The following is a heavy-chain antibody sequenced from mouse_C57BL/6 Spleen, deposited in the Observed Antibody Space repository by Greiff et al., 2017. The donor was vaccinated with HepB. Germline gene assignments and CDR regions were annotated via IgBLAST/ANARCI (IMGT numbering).Heavy chain of an antibody. CDR2: ISDGGSYT. J-gene: IGHJ2*01. CDR1: GFTFSSYA. Sequence: DVQLVESGGGLVKPGGSLKLSCAASGFTFSSYAMSWVRQTPEKRLEWVATISDGGSYTYYPDNVKGRFTISRDNAKNNLYLQMSHLKSEDTAMYYCARAANWDVEYFDYWGQGTTLTVSS. V-gene: IGHV5-4*01. D-gene: IGHD4-1*01. CDR3: ARAANWDVEYFDY.